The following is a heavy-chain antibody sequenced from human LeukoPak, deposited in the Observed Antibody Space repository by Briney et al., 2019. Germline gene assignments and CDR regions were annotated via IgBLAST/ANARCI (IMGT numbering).Heavy chain of an antibody. J-gene: IGHJ4*02. D-gene: IGHD5-18*01. Sequence: PSETLSLTRTVSGGSISSYYWSWIRQPPGKGLEWIGYIYYSGSTNYNPSLKSRVTISVDTSKNQFSLKLSSVTAADTAVYYCARYVDTAMVSSFDYWGQGTLVTVSS. CDR1: GGSISSYY. V-gene: IGHV4-59*01. CDR2: IYYSGST. CDR3: ARYVDTAMVSSFDY.